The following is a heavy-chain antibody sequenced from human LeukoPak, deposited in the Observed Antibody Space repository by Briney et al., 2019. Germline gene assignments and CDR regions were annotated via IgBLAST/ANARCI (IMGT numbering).Heavy chain of an antibody. J-gene: IGHJ5*02. CDR2: IYYSGST. CDR3: AREGKDYDILTGYWNWFDP. D-gene: IGHD3-9*01. CDR1: GGSISSYY. V-gene: IGHV4-59*01. Sequence: SATLSLTCTVSGGSISSYYWSWIRQPPGKGLEWIGYIYYSGSTNYNPSLKSRVTISVDTSKNQFSLKLSSVTAADTAVYYCAREGKDYDILTGYWNWFDPWGQGTLVTVSS.